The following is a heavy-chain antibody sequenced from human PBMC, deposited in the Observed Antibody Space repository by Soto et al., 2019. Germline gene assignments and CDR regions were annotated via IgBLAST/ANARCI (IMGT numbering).Heavy chain of an antibody. Sequence: GGSLRLSCAASGFTFSSYGMHWVRQAPGKGLEWVAVISYDGSNKYHADSVKGRFTISRDNSKNTLYLQMNSLRAEDTAVYYCVSSSWLMGWLDPWGQGTLVTVSS. CDR3: VSSSWLMGWLDP. CDR2: ISYDGSNK. CDR1: GFTFSSYG. V-gene: IGHV3-30*03. D-gene: IGHD6-13*01. J-gene: IGHJ5*02.